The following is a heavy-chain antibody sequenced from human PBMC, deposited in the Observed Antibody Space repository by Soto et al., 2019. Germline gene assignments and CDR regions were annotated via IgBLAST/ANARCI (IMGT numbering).Heavy chain of an antibody. CDR2: IYYSGST. CDR3: ARRLTPLRGNWFDP. V-gene: IGHV4-39*01. D-gene: IGHD3-10*01. J-gene: IGHJ5*02. CDR1: GGSISSSSYY. Sequence: SETLSLTCTVSGGSISSSSYYWGWIRQPPGKGLEWIGSIYYSGSTYYNPSLKSRVTISVDTSKNQFSLKLSSVTAADTAVYYCARRLTPLRGNWFDPWGQGTLVT.